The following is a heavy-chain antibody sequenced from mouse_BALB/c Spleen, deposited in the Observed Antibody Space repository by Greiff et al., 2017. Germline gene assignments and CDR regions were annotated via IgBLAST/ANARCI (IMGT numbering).Heavy chain of an antibody. CDR3: ARSGNYDPYAMDY. Sequence: QVQLQQSGAELVRPGSSVKISFKASGYAFSSYWMNWVKQRPGQGLEWIGQIYPGDGDTNYNGKFKGKATLTADKSSSTAYMQLSSLTSEDSAVYFCARSGNYDPYAMDYWGQGTSVTVSS. D-gene: IGHD2-1*01. CDR2: IYPGDGDT. CDR1: GYAFSSYW. V-gene: IGHV1-80*01. J-gene: IGHJ4*01.